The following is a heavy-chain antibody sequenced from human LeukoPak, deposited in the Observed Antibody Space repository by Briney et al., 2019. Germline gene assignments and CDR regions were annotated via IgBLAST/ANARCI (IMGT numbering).Heavy chain of an antibody. CDR1: GFTFSSYD. CDR2: ISSTSSII. Sequence: GGSLRLSCAASGFTFSSYDMSWVRQAPGKGLEWVSYISSTSSIIYYADSVKGRFTISRDNAKNSLYLQMNSLRDEDTAVYYCARKMSGSYILDYWGQGTLVTVSS. J-gene: IGHJ4*02. D-gene: IGHD1-26*01. V-gene: IGHV3-48*02. CDR3: ARKMSGSYILDY.